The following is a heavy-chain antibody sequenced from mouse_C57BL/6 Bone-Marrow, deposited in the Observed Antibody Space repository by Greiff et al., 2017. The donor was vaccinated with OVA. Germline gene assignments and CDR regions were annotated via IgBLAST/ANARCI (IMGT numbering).Heavy chain of an antibody. CDR3: ARDYYGTTYYFDY. J-gene: IGHJ2*01. CDR1: GYTFTSYW. V-gene: IGHV1-52*01. D-gene: IGHD1-1*01. CDR2: IDPSDSET. Sequence: QVQLQQPGAELVRPGSSVKLSCKASGYTFTSYWMHWVKQRPIQGLEWIGNIDPSDSETHYNQKFKDKATLTVDKSSSTAYMQLSSRTSEDSAVYYCARDYYGTTYYFDYWGQGTTLTVAS.